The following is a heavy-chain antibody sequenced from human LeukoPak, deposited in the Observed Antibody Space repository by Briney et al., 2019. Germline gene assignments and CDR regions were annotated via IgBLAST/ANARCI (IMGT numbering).Heavy chain of an antibody. CDR2: IKQDGSEK. J-gene: IGHJ4*02. V-gene: IGHV3-7*01. CDR3: AKDVVGQQWLENY. Sequence: PGGSLRLSCAASGFTFSSYWMSWVRQAPGKGLEWVANIKQDGSEKYYVDSMKGRFTISRDNAKNSLYLQMNSLRPEDTAVYYCAKDVVGQQWLENYWGQGTLVTVSS. D-gene: IGHD6-19*01. CDR1: GFTFSSYW.